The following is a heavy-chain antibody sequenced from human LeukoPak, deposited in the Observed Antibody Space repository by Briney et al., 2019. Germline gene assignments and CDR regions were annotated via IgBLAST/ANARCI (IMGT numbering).Heavy chain of an antibody. CDR3: AKSVRGNLVPAARNFDY. Sequence: PGGSLRLSCAVSGFTFSSYAMSWVRQAPGKGLEWVSGISDSGGNTYYADSVKGRFTISRDNSKNTLYLQMNSLRAEDTAVYYCAKSVRGNLVPAARNFDYWGQGTLVTVSS. D-gene: IGHD2-2*01. CDR1: GFTFSSYA. V-gene: IGHV3-23*01. CDR2: ISDSGGNT. J-gene: IGHJ4*02.